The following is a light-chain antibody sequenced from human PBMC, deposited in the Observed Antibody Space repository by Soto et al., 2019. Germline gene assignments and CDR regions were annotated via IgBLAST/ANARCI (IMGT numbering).Light chain of an antibody. CDR3: QQSDTSPPWT. CDR1: QIISTY. CDR2: GAS. V-gene: IGKV1-39*01. J-gene: IGKJ1*01. Sequence: DIHMTLSPSSLSASVGDRVTISCRVHQIISTYLNWYQQKPGTAPRLLIYGASSVKTGVPPRFSGSGSGRDFTLTISSLRPEDIAIYFCQQSDTSPPWTFGQGTKVDIK.